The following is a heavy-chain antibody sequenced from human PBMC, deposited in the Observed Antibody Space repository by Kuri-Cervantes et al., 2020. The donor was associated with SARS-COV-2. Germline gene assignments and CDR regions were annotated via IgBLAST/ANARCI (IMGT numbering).Heavy chain of an antibody. CDR2: IIPMYDAT. D-gene: IGHD2-2*02. Sequence: SVKVSCKASGGTFSNYAITWLRQAPGQGFEWMGRIIPMYDATDFAQKFQGRVTINADESTRTAYMELSSLSSEDTAVYYCANLPAAINNYYYYYMDVWGKGTTVTVSS. V-gene: IGHV1-69*13. CDR1: GGTFSNYA. CDR3: ANLPAAINNYYYYYMDV. J-gene: IGHJ6*03.